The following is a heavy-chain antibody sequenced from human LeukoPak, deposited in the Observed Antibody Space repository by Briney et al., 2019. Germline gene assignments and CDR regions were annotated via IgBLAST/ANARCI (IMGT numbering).Heavy chain of an antibody. V-gene: IGHV1-18*01. D-gene: IGHD4-11*01. CDR2: ISAYNGNT. CDR1: GYTFTSYG. J-gene: IGHJ4*02. CDR3: ARSVSKQYYFDY. Sequence: ASVKVSCKASGYTFTSYGISWVRQPPGQGLEWMGWISAYNGNTNYAQKLQGRVTITADKSTSTAYMELSSLRSEDTAVYYCARSVSKQYYFDYWGQGTLVTVSS.